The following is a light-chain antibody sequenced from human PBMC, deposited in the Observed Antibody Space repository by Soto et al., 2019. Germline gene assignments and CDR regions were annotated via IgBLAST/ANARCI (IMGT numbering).Light chain of an antibody. Sequence: ETVLTQSPATLALSPGERATLSCRASQRVSSYLAWCQQKPGQAPRLLIYDASNRATGIPARFSGSGSGTDFTLTISSLEAEDFAVYYCQQRSNWPPITFGQGTRLDIK. CDR2: DAS. CDR3: QQRSNWPPIT. CDR1: QRVSSY. V-gene: IGKV3-11*01. J-gene: IGKJ5*01.